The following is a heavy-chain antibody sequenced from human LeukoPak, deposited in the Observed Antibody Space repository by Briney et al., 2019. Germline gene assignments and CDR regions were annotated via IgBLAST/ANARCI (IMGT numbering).Heavy chain of an antibody. CDR1: GGSISSSSYY. CDR3: ARGGVGSWFDP. V-gene: IGHV4-61*05. CDR2: IYYSGST. Sequence: SETLSLTCSVSGGSISSSSYYWVWIRQPPGKGLEWIGYIYYSGSTNYNPSLKSRVTISVDTSKNQFSLKLSSVTAADTAVYYCARGGVGSWFDPWGQGTLVIVSS. J-gene: IGHJ5*02. D-gene: IGHD3-16*01.